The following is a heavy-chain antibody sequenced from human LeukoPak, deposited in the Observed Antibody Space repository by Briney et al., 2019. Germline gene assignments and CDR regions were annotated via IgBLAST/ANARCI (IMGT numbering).Heavy chain of an antibody. Sequence: SETLSLTCTVSGGSISSYYWSWIRQPPGKGLEWIGYIYYSGSTNYNPSLKSRVTISVNTSKNQFSLKLSSVTAADTAVYYCARGIGRLFTIGAFDIWGQGTMVTVSS. J-gene: IGHJ3*02. D-gene: IGHD5/OR15-5a*01. V-gene: IGHV4-59*01. CDR2: IYYSGST. CDR1: GGSISSYY. CDR3: ARGIGRLFTIGAFDI.